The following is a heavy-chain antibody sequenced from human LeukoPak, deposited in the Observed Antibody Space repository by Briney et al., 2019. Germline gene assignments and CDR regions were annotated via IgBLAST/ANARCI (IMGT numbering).Heavy chain of an antibody. V-gene: IGHV3-30*03. Sequence: PGGSLRLSCAASGFTFSSYGMHWVRQAPGKGLEWAAVISYDGSNKYYADSVKGRFTISRDNSKNTLYLQMNSLRAEDTAVYYCAREGNDFWSGRYYYYMDVWGKGTTVTVSS. CDR1: GFTFSSYG. D-gene: IGHD3-3*01. J-gene: IGHJ6*03. CDR3: AREGNDFWSGRYYYYMDV. CDR2: ISYDGSNK.